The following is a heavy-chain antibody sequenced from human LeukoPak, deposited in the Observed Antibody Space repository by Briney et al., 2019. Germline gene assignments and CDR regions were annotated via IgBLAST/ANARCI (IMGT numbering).Heavy chain of an antibody. D-gene: IGHD6-19*01. CDR3: ARILVEGQWLVPVDY. Sequence: TVKVSCKASGGTFSSYAISWVRQAPGQGLEWMGGIIPIFGTANYAQKFQGRVTITADESTSTAYMELSSLRSEDTAVYYCARILVEGQWLVPVDYWGQGTLVTVSS. CDR1: GGTFSSYA. V-gene: IGHV1-69*01. CDR2: IIPIFGTA. J-gene: IGHJ4*02.